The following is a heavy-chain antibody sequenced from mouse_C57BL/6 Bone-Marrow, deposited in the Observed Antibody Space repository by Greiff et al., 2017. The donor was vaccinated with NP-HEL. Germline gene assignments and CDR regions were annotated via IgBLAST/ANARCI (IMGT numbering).Heavy chain of an antibody. Sequence: VQLQQSGAELVRPGASVKLSCKASGYTFTDYYINWVKQGPGQGLEWIARIYPGSGNTYYNEKFKGKATLTAEKSSSTAYMQLSSLTSEDSAVYFCARLGYDGYYVGFAYWGQGTLVTVSA. CDR3: ARLGYDGYYVGFAY. CDR2: IYPGSGNT. J-gene: IGHJ3*01. V-gene: IGHV1-76*01. D-gene: IGHD2-3*01. CDR1: GYTFTDYY.